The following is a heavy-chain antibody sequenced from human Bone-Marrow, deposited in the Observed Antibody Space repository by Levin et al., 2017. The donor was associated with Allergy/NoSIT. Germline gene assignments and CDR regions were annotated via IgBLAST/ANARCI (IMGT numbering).Heavy chain of an antibody. J-gene: IGHJ6*03. V-gene: IGHV3-11*06. CDR1: GFTFSDYY. Sequence: PGGSLRLSCAASGFTFSDYYMSWIRQAPGKGLEWVSYISSSSSYTNYADSVKGRFTISRDNAKTSLYLQMNSLRAEDTAVYYCASVRRELQLGEPNHGEGYYYYYMDVWGKGTTVTVSS. D-gene: IGHD3-16*01. CDR2: ISSSSSYT. CDR3: ASVRRELQLGEPNHGEGYYYYYMDV.